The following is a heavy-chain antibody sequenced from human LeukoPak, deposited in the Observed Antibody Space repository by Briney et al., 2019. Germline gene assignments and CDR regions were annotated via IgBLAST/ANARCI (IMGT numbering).Heavy chain of an antibody. J-gene: IGHJ1*01. CDR1: GFTFSSYA. D-gene: IGHD2-21*02. CDR3: AKDGVDCGGDCYPSAEYFQH. V-gene: IGHV3-23*01. Sequence: PGWSLRLSCAASGFTFSSYAMSWVRQAPGKGLEWVSAISGSGGSTYYADSVKGRFTISRDNSKNTLYLQMNSLRAEDTAVYYCAKDGVDCGGDCYPSAEYFQHWGQGALVTVSS. CDR2: ISGSGGST.